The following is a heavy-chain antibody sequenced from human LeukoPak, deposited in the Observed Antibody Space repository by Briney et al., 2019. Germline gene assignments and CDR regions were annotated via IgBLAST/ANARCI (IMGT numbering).Heavy chain of an antibody. J-gene: IGHJ4*02. CDR3: ARGLLAAPGIDY. CDR2: ILYDGSHE. CDR1: GFTFSSYG. D-gene: IGHD6-13*01. V-gene: IGHV3-33*05. Sequence: GRSLRLSCAASGFTFSSYGMHWVRQAPGKGLGWVTFILYDGSHEYYADSVKGRFTSSRDNSKNTLYLQMNSLRAEDTAVYYCARGLLAAPGIDYWGQGALVTVSS.